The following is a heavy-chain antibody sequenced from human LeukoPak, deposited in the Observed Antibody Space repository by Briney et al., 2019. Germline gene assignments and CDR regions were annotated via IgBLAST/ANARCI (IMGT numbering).Heavy chain of an antibody. CDR1: GGTFSSYA. V-gene: IGHV1-69*13. Sequence: ASVKVSCKASGGTFSSYAINWVRQAPGQGLEWMGGITPMFGTAKYAQKFQGRVTITADESTSTAYMELSSLRSGDTAVYYCARDSSEFRSLIFHWGQGTLVTVSS. CDR3: ARDSSEFRSLIFH. J-gene: IGHJ1*01. CDR2: ITPMFGTA. D-gene: IGHD3-9*01.